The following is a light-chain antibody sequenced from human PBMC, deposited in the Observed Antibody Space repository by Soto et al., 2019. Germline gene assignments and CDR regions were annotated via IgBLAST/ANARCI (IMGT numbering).Light chain of an antibody. CDR2: GAS. CDR3: QQHGDSPHT. CDR1: QSVSGSY. J-gene: IGKJ5*01. V-gene: IGKV3-20*01. Sequence: EIVLTQSPGTLSLSPGEKATLSCRASQSVSGSYLAWYQQKPGQTPRLLIYGASSRATGIPDRFSGSGSGTDFTFTISRLEPEDFAVYYCQQHGDSPHTFGQGTRLEIK.